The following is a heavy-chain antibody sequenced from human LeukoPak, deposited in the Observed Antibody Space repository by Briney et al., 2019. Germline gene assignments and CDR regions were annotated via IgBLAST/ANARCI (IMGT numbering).Heavy chain of an antibody. D-gene: IGHD4-17*01. CDR1: GFTFSSYA. J-gene: IGHJ5*02. CDR3: ARDQGDYEVNWFDP. Sequence: PGGSLRLSCAASGFTFSSYAMHWVRQAPGKGLEWVAAISYDGSNKYYADSVKGRLTISRDNSKNTLYLQMNSLRAEDTAVYYCARDQGDYEVNWFDPWGQGTLVTVSS. CDR2: ISYDGSNK. V-gene: IGHV3-30*01.